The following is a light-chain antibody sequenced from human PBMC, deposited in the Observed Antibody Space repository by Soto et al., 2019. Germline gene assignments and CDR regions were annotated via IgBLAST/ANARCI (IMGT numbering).Light chain of an antibody. J-gene: IGLJ1*01. CDR2: DVS. Sequence: QSALTQPASVSGSPGQSITISWTGTRSDIGTYNYVSWYQQHPGKAPRLVIYDVSNRPSGVSNRFSGSKSGNTASLTIAGLQSEDEADYYCKSYTSSTSFVFGTGTKVTVL. CDR1: RSDIGTYNY. CDR3: KSYTSSTSFV. V-gene: IGLV2-14*01.